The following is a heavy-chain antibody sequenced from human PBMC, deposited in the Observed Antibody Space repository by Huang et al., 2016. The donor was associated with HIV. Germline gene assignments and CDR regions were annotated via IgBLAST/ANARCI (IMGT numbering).Heavy chain of an antibody. CDR1: GGSIKSRNYY. Sequence: QLQLQESGPGLVKLADTLSLNCTISGGSIKSRNYYWGWVRQAPGKGLEWIGVIYYSGSPYYNPSRRSRGSLSVDTSKNQVTLKVNAVIAADTAVYYCARRQGSGYYFYFDYWGRGIPVTVSA. D-gene: IGHD3-22*01. CDR3: ARRQGSGYYFYFDY. J-gene: IGHJ4*02. V-gene: IGHV4-39*01. CDR2: IYYSGSP.